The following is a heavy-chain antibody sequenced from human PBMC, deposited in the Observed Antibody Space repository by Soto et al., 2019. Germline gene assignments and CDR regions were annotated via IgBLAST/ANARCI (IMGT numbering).Heavy chain of an antibody. Sequence: QVQLVQSGAEVKKPGSSVKVSCKASGGTFSRYTVTWVRQAPGQGLEWMGGIIPFFGTTNYAQKFQGRVTMTADDSKGTAYMPLSSLMSEDTSIYYCVREGEHYCSRLHCPFAWWGQGTLVTVSS. V-gene: IGHV1-69*01. D-gene: IGHD2-15*01. CDR3: VREGEHYCSRLHCPFAW. J-gene: IGHJ1*01. CDR1: GGTFSRYT. CDR2: IIPFFGTT.